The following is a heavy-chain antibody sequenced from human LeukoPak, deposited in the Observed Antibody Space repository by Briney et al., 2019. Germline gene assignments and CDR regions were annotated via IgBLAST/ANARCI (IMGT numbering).Heavy chain of an antibody. J-gene: IGHJ4*02. CDR3: ASQQWLDGAYYFDY. Sequence: GGSLRLSSAASGFTFRSYGMNWVRQAPGKGLEWVSSISTSSSYIYYADSVKGRFTISRDNARNSLYLQMNILRAEDTAVYYCASQQWLDGAYYFDYWGQGTLVTVSS. CDR1: GFTFRSYG. D-gene: IGHD6-19*01. V-gene: IGHV3-21*01. CDR2: ISTSSSYI.